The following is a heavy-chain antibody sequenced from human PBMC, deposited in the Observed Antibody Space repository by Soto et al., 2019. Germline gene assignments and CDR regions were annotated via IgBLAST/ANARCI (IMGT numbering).Heavy chain of an antibody. J-gene: IGHJ4*02. Sequence: QVHLVQSGAEVKKPGASVKVSCKGSGYDFTTYGSTWVRQAPGQGLEWMAWISAHNGNTDDAQKLQGRVTVTSETSTRTAYMELRSLRADDTAGYYCARGRYGDYWGQGALVTVSS. CDR3: ARGRYGDY. V-gene: IGHV1-18*01. D-gene: IGHD1-1*01. CDR1: GYDFTTYG. CDR2: ISAHNGNT.